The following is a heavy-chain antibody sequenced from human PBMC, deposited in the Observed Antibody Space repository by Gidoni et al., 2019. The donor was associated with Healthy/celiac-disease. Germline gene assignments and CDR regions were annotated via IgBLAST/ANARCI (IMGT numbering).Heavy chain of an antibody. CDR3: AKSHRAYYYDSSGYYYLDAFDI. CDR1: GFTFSSYA. CDR2: ISGSGGST. V-gene: IGHV3-23*04. J-gene: IGHJ3*02. Sequence: EVQLVESGGGLVQPGGSLRLSCAASGFTFSSYAMSWVRQAPGKGLEWVSAISGSGGSTYYADSVKGRFTISRDNSKNTLYLQMNSLRAEDTAVYYCAKSHRAYYYDSSGYYYLDAFDIWGQGTMVTVSS. D-gene: IGHD3-22*01.